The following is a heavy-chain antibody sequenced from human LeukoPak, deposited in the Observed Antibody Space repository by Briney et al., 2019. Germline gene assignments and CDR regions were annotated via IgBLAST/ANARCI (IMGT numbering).Heavy chain of an antibody. Sequence: GESLRLSCAASGFTFSNHNMNWVRQAPGKGLEWVSYISTSSTTMYYADPVKGRFTISRDNAKNLLYLQMNSLRAEDTAVYYCAGYGDYAPWGQGTLVTVSS. V-gene: IGHV3-48*01. D-gene: IGHD4-17*01. CDR3: AGYGDYAP. CDR2: ISTSSTTM. J-gene: IGHJ5*02. CDR1: GFTFSNHN.